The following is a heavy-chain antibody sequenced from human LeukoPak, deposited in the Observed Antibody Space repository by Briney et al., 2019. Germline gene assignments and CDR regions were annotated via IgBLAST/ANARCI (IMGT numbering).Heavy chain of an antibody. Sequence: GRSLRLSCAASGFTFDDYAMHWVRQAPGKGLEWVSGISWNSGSIGYADSVKGRFTISRDNAKNSLYLQMNSLRAEDTALYYCAKEASITMVRGASEYWGQGTLVTVSS. J-gene: IGHJ4*02. D-gene: IGHD3-10*01. CDR2: ISWNSGSI. CDR3: AKEASITMVRGASEY. CDR1: GFTFDDYA. V-gene: IGHV3-9*01.